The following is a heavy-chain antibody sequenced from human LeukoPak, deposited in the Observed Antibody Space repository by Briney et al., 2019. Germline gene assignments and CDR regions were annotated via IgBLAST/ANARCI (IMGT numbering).Heavy chain of an antibody. J-gene: IGHJ4*02. V-gene: IGHV3-30*18. CDR1: GFTFSSYG. D-gene: IGHD3-10*01. CDR3: VKIDGSGSNYPPDY. CDR2: ISYDGSNK. Sequence: GRSLRLSCAASGFTFSSYGMHWVRQAPGKGLEWVAVISYDGSNKYYADSVKGRFTISRDNSKNTLYLQMNSLRAEDTAVYYCVKIDGSGSNYPPDYWGQATLATVSS.